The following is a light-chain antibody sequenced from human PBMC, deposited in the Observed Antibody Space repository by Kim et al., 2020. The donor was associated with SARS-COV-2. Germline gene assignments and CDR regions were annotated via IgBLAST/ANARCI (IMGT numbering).Light chain of an antibody. V-gene: IGKV3-15*01. CDR3: HQYDNWYT. CDR1: QSVSGN. Sequence: LAVAAGERVTLSCRASQSVSGNLAWYQQKPGQGPRLLIYGASTRATGIPARFSGSGSGTEFTLTISSLQSEDFAVYYCHQYDNWYTFGQGTKLEI. CDR2: GAS. J-gene: IGKJ2*01.